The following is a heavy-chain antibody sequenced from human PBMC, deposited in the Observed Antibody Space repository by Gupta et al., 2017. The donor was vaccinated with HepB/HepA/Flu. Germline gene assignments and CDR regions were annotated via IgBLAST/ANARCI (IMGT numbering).Heavy chain of an antibody. CDR2: IYYSGST. V-gene: IGHV4-39*01. CDR3: ARHLARRQYGGTNWFDP. Sequence: QLHLQESGPGLVKPSETLSLTCTVSGGSISSSSYYWGWIRQPPGKGLEWIGSIYYSGSTYYNQSLKRRVTISVDTSKNQCYRKMSSVNDADTAVYYCARHLARRQYGGTNWFDPWGQGNLVTVSS. J-gene: IGHJ5*02. CDR1: GGSISSSSYY. D-gene: IGHD4-23*01.